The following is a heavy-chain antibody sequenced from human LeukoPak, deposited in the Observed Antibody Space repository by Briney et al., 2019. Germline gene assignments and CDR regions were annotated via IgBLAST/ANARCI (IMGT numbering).Heavy chain of an antibody. CDR2: IYHSGST. CDR3: ARRYVWGSSLYGMDV. D-gene: IGHD3-16*01. J-gene: IGHJ6*02. Sequence: SETLSLTCTVSGGSISSGGYYWSWIRQPPGKGLEWIGYIYHSGSTYYNPSLKSRVTISVDTSKNQFSLKLSSVTAADTAVYYCARRYVWGSSLYGMDVWGQGTTVTVSS. V-gene: IGHV4-30-2*01. CDR1: GGSISSGGYY.